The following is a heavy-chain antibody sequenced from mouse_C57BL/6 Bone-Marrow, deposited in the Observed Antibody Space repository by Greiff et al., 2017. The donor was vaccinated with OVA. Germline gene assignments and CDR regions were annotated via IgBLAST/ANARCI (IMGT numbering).Heavy chain of an antibody. CDR3: ARGDYDGYDGGAWLAY. CDR2: IDPSDSYT. CDR1: GYTFTSYW. Sequence: QVQLQQSGAELVMPGASVKLSCKASGYTFTSYWMHWVKQRPGQGLEWIGEIDPSDSYTNYNQKFKGKATLTVDKSSSTAYMQLSSLTSEDSAVYYCARGDYDGYDGGAWLAYWGQGTLVTVSA. D-gene: IGHD2-3*01. V-gene: IGHV1-69*01. J-gene: IGHJ3*01.